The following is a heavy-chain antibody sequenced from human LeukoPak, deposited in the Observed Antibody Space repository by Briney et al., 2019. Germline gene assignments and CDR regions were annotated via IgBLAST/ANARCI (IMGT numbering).Heavy chain of an antibody. J-gene: IGHJ4*02. CDR3: ARESGSYPIRTFDY. CDR1: GYTFTSYG. D-gene: IGHD1-26*01. V-gene: IGHV1-18*01. CDR2: ISAYNGNT. Sequence: ASVTVSCTASGYTFTSYGISWVRQAPGEGLEWMGWISAYNGNTNYEQTLQGRVTITTDTSTSTAYMELRSLRSDDTAVYYCARESGSYPIRTFDYWGQGTLVTVSS.